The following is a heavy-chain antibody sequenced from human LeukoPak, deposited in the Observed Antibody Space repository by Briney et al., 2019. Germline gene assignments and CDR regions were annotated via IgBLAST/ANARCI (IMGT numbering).Heavy chain of an antibody. CDR3: ARDRLPYCSGGSCSLGY. Sequence: GASVKVSCKASDYTFTSYGISWVRQAPGQGLEWMGWISAYNGNTNYAQKLQGRVTMTTDTSTSTAYMELRSLRSDDTAVYYCARDRLPYCSGGSCSLGYWGQGTLVTVSS. J-gene: IGHJ4*02. V-gene: IGHV1-18*01. CDR1: DYTFTSYG. CDR2: ISAYNGNT. D-gene: IGHD2-15*01.